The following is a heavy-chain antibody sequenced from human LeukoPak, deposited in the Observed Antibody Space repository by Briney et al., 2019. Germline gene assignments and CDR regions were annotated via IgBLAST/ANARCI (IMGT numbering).Heavy chain of an antibody. V-gene: IGHV1-2*06. CDR1: VYTFTGYY. Sequence: ASVKVSCKASVYTFTGYYMHWVRQAPGQGLEWVGRINPNSGGTNYAQKFQGRVTMTRDTSISTAYMELSRLRSDDTAVYYCARGPHFGVVPLHYFDYWGQGTLVTVSS. CDR3: ARGPHFGVVPLHYFDY. CDR2: INPNSGGT. D-gene: IGHD3-3*01. J-gene: IGHJ4*02.